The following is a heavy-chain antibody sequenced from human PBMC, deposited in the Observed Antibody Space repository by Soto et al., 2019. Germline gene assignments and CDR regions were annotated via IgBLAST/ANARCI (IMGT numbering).Heavy chain of an antibody. V-gene: IGHV4-31*03. J-gene: IGHJ4*02. D-gene: IGHD2-8*01. CDR1: GGSISSGGYY. CDR2: IYYSGST. Sequence: QVQLQESGPGLVKPSQTLSLTCTVSGGSISSGGYYWSWIRQHPGKGLEWIGYIYYSGSTYYNPSLKSRVTISVDTSKNQFSLKLSSVTAADTAVYYCATAAGPDCTNGVCYTWLHVGFDYWGQGTLVTVSS. CDR3: ATAAGPDCTNGVCYTWLHVGFDY.